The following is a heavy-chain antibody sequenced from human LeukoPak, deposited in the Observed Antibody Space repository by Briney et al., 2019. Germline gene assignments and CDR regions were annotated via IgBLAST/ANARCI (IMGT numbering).Heavy chain of an antibody. V-gene: IGHV3-23*01. CDR3: AKDNDILTGRDY. CDR2: ISGSGGST. J-gene: IGHJ4*02. Sequence: GGSLRLSCAASGFTFSSYAMSWVRQAPGKGLEWVSAISGSGGSTYYADSVKGRFTISRDNSKNTLYLQMNSLKAEDTAVYYCAKDNDILTGRDYWGQGTLVTVSS. D-gene: IGHD3-9*01. CDR1: GFTFSSYA.